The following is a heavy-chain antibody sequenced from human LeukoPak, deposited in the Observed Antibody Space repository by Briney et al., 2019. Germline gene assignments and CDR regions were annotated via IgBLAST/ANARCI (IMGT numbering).Heavy chain of an antibody. D-gene: IGHD3-22*01. CDR3: ARAQYYDSSGYYYEDYFQH. Sequence: SVKVSCKASGGTFSSYAISWVRQAPGQGLEWMGGIIPIFGTANYAQKFQGRVTITADESTSTAYMELSSLRDEDTAVYYCARAQYYDSSGYYYEDYFQHWGQGTLVTVSS. CDR1: GGTFSSYA. CDR2: IIPIFGTA. V-gene: IGHV1-69*13. J-gene: IGHJ1*01.